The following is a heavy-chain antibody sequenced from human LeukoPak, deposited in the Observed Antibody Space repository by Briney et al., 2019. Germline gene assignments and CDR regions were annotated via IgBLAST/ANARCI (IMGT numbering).Heavy chain of an antibody. CDR1: GGSFSGYY. Sequence: SETLSLTCAVYGGSFSGYYWSWIRQPPGKGLECIGFIYYSGSTNYNPSLKSRVTISVDTSKNQFSLKLSSVTAADTAVYYCARARNYYDSSDYYYEGDAFDIWGQGTMVTVSS. CDR2: IYYSGST. D-gene: IGHD3-22*01. CDR3: ARARNYYDSSDYYYEGDAFDI. V-gene: IGHV4-59*01. J-gene: IGHJ3*02.